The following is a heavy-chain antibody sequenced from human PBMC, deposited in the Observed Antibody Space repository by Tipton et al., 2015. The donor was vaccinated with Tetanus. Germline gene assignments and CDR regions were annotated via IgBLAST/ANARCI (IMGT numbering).Heavy chain of an antibody. J-gene: IGHJ6*02. CDR2: IEPNSGGT. CDR1: GYTFTGYY. D-gene: IGHD3-22*01. Sequence: QLVQSGAEMKKPGASVKVSCKASGYTFTGYYIYWVRQAPGQGLEWMGWIEPNSGGTVYAQKFQGRVTMTRETSISTAYMELRSLRSDDTAVYYCARDRGDYIYYGMDVWGPGTTVTVS. CDR3: ARDRGDYIYYGMDV. V-gene: IGHV1-2*02.